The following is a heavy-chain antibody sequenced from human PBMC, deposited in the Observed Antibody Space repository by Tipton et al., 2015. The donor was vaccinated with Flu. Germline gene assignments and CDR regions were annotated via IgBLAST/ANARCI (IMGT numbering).Heavy chain of an antibody. CDR3: ARLSYYDVDLKNFYFDY. V-gene: IGHV4-39*01. J-gene: IGHJ4*02. D-gene: IGHD1-26*01. CDR1: SGSIRSTNYF. CDR2: IYPSGTT. Sequence: TLSLTCTVSSGSIRSTNYFCAWIRQPPGKRLELFGSIYPSGTTYYNPSLKSRVTISVDTSKSQFSLMLRSVTAADTAVYFCARLSYYDVDLKNFYFDYWGQGALVTVSS.